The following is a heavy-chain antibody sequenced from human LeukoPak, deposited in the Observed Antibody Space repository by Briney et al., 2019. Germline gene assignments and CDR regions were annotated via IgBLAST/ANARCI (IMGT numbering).Heavy chain of an antibody. V-gene: IGHV4-34*01. D-gene: IGHD6-13*01. CDR2: INHSGGT. Sequence: SETLSLTCAVYGGSFSGYFWSWIRQPPGKGLEWIGEINHSGGTNYNPSLKSRVTISVDTSKNQFSLKMNSVTAADTAVYYCARAPSGEVESAARGDYLNYWGQGTLVTVSS. CDR1: GGSFSGYF. CDR3: ARAPSGEVESAARGDYLNY. J-gene: IGHJ4*02.